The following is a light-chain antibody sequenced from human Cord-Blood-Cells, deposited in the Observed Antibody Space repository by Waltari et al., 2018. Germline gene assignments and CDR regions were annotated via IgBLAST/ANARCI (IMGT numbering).Light chain of an antibody. J-gene: IGKJ4*01. CDR2: AAS. V-gene: IGKV1-39*01. Sequence: DIQMTPSPSSLSVSVAYRVTITCRASQSISTYLNWYQQKPGKALKLLIYAASSLQSGVPSRFSGSGSGTDFTLTISSLQPEDFATYYCQQSYSTPLTFGGGTKVDIK. CDR3: QQSYSTPLT. CDR1: QSISTY.